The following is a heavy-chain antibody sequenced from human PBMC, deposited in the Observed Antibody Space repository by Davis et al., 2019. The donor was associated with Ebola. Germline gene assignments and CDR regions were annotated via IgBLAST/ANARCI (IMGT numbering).Heavy chain of an antibody. V-gene: IGHV4-34*01. CDR3: ARHYSYGMDV. CDR2: INQSGNT. CDR1: GGSFSGYY. Sequence: PSETLSLTCAVYGGSFSGYYWSWIRQPPGKGLEWIGEINQSGNTIYNPSLKSRVTISGDTSKNQFSLKLSSVTAADTAVYYCARHYSYGMDVWGQGTTVTVSS. J-gene: IGHJ6*02.